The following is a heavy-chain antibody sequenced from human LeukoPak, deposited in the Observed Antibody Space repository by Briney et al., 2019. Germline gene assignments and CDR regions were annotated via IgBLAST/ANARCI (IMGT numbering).Heavy chain of an antibody. CDR3: AKHSDDYIWGSYRYIAY. Sequence: GGSLRLSCAASGFTFSSYAMSWVRHAPGKGLEWVSAISGSGGSTYYADSVKGRFTISRDNSKNTLYLQMNSLRAEDTAVYYCAKHSDDYIWGSYRYIAYWGQGTLVTVSS. D-gene: IGHD3-16*02. CDR2: ISGSGGST. CDR1: GFTFSSYA. V-gene: IGHV3-23*01. J-gene: IGHJ4*02.